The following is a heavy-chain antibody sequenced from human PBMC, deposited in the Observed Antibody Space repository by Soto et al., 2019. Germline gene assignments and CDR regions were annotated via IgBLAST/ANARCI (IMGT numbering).Heavy chain of an antibody. CDR3: ARLEGLATISYYFDF. CDR1: DDSINSDKYY. V-gene: IGHV4-39*01. D-gene: IGHD3-9*01. CDR2: TYSRGNA. Sequence: QLQLQESGPGLVKPSETLSLTCSVSDDSINSDKYYWGWIRQPPGKVLEWIGRTYSRGNAYYNPSLQTRVTISLDKSKSPCSLKLNSVTASDSAVYFCARLEGLATISYYFDFWGPGALVTVSS. J-gene: IGHJ4*02.